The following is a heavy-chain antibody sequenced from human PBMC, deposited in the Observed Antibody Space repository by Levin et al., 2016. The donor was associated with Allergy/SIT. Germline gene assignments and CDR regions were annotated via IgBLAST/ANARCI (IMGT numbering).Heavy chain of an antibody. CDR3: ARENVPYSGRHYSYYYYGMDV. Sequence: WIRQPPGKGLEWIGSVYYSGSTYYNPSLESRVTISVDTSENQFSLKLSSVTAADTGVYYCARENVPYSGRHYSYYYYGMDVWGQGTTVTVSS. V-gene: IGHV4-39*01. J-gene: IGHJ6*02. CDR2: VYYSGST. D-gene: IGHD5-12*01.